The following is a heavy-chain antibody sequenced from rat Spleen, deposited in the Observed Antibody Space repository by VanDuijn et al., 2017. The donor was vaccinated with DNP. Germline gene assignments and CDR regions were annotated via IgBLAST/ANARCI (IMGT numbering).Heavy chain of an antibody. V-gene: IGHV5S10*01. J-gene: IGHJ2*01. D-gene: IGHD1-11*01. CDR2: IIYDGSRT. Sequence: EVQLVESGGGLVQPGRSLKLSCAASGFTFSDYNMAWVRQAPKKGLEWVATIIYDGSRTYYRDSVKGRFTISRDNAKSTLYLQMDSLRSEDTATYYCVTRGKYGGYDYWGQGVIVTVSS. CDR1: GFTFSDYN. CDR3: VTRGKYGGYDY.